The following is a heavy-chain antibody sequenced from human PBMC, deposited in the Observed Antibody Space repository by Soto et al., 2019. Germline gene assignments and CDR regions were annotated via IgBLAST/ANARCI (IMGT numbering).Heavy chain of an antibody. J-gene: IGHJ6*02. CDR2: IKQDGSEK. V-gene: IGHV3-7*04. Sequence: EVQLVESGGGLVQPGGSLRLSCAASGFTFSSYWMSWVRQAPGKGLEWVANIKQDGSEKYYVDSVKGRFTMSRDNAKNSLYLQMNSLRAEDTAVYYCARVTYSSSWYGYYYYYGMDVWGQGTTVTVSS. D-gene: IGHD6-13*01. CDR3: ARVTYSSSWYGYYYYYGMDV. CDR1: GFTFSSYW.